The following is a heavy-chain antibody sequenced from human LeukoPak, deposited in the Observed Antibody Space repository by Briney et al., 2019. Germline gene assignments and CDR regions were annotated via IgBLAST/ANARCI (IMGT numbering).Heavy chain of an antibody. J-gene: IGHJ4*02. V-gene: IGHV3-11*01. Sequence: GGSLRLSCAACGFTFSDYYMSGMRQAPGKGLEWVSYMSSSGRIIYYADSVKRQITISRDNDKISLYLQMNSLRAEDTAVYYCARVRSGYYLDYWGQGTLVTVSS. CDR2: MSSSGRII. CDR3: ARVRSGYYLDY. D-gene: IGHD3-22*01. CDR1: GFTFSDYY.